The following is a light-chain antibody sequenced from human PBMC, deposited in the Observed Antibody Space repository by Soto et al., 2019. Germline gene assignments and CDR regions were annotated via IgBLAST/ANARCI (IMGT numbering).Light chain of an antibody. CDR3: SSYTSSSTLGV. CDR2: EVS. Sequence: QSALTQPASGCGSPGQSITISCTGTSSDVGVFNYVSWYQQHPGKAPKLMIYEVSNRPSGVSNRFSGSKSGNTASLTISGLQAEDEADYYCSSYTSSSTLGVFGTGTKLTVL. V-gene: IGLV2-14*01. J-gene: IGLJ1*01. CDR1: SSDVGVFNY.